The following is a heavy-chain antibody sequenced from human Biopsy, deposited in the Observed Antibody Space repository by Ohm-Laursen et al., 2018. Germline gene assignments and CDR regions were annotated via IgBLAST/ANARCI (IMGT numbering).Heavy chain of an antibody. CDR2: FAPENGKT. J-gene: IGHJ4*02. CDR3: AADINVWNVNY. D-gene: IGHD1-1*01. CDR1: GYTFTELS. Sequence: ASVKVSCNVSGYTFTELSMHWVRQAPGKGLEWMGGFAPENGKTVYAQNFQARVSMTEDTSTDTAYMELRSLRSEDTAVYYCAADINVWNVNYWGQGTQVTVSS. V-gene: IGHV1-24*01.